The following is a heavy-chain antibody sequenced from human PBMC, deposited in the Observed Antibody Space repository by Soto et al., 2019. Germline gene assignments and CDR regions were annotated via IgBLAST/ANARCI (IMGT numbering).Heavy chain of an antibody. CDR3: ARMDIVLVPAAVRAWFDP. J-gene: IGHJ5*02. Sequence: SETLSLTCTVSGGSISSGDYYWSWIRQPPGKGLEWIGYIYYSGSTYYNPSLKSRVTISVDTSKNQFSLKLSSVAAADTAVYYCARMDIVLVPAAVRAWFDPWGQGTLVTVSS. CDR2: IYYSGST. V-gene: IGHV4-30-4*01. D-gene: IGHD2-2*03. CDR1: GGSISSGDYY.